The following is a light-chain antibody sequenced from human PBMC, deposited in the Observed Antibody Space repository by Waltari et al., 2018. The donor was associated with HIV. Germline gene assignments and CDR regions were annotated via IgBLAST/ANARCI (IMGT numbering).Light chain of an antibody. CDR2: SNI. J-gene: IGLJ2*01. Sequence: QSVLTQPPSASGALGQRVSIFCSGSSSNLGGNAVNWYQQLTGTAPKLLISSNIQRRSGVPDRFSASKSGTSASLAISGLQSEDEADYYCGSWDDSLNGHVVFGGGTKLTVL. CDR1: SSNLGGNA. CDR3: GSWDDSLNGHVV. V-gene: IGLV1-44*01.